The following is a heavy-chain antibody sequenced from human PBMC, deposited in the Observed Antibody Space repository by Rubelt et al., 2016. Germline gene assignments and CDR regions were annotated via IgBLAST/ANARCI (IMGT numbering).Heavy chain of an antibody. CDR2: ITAGNGNT. D-gene: IGHD6-13*01. V-gene: IGHV1-3*01. CDR1: GYTLTELS. CDR3: ARGYSSSWYVLSY. J-gene: IGHJ4*02. Sequence: QVQLVQSGAEVKKPGASVKVSCKVSGYTLTELSMHWVRQAPGKGLEWMGWITAGNGNTKYSQKFQGRVTITRDTSASTAYMELSSLRSEDTAVYYCARGYSSSWYVLSYWGQGTLVTVSS.